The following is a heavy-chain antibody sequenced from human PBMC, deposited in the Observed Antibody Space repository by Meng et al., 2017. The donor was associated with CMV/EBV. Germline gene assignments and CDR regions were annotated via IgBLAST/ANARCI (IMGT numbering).Heavy chain of an antibody. Sequence: QPQLQESGPGLLKLSGTLSLTCTVSGGSISSSSYYWGWIRQPPGKGLEWIGSIYYSGSTYYNPSLKSRVTISVDTSKNQFSLKLSSVTAADTAVYYCARDYGDLRQDYWGQGTLVTVSS. CDR1: GGSISSSSYY. V-gene: IGHV4-39*07. D-gene: IGHD4-17*01. CDR2: IYYSGST. J-gene: IGHJ4*02. CDR3: ARDYGDLRQDY.